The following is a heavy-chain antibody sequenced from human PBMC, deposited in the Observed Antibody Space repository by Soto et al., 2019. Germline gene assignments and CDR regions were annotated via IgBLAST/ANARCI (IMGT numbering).Heavy chain of an antibody. D-gene: IGHD6-13*01. CDR1: GFTFSSYG. J-gene: IGHJ6*02. V-gene: IGHV3-30*18. CDR2: ISYDGSNK. CDR3: AKRGCRVQQLCYYYGMDF. Sequence: PGGSLRLSCAASGFTFSSYGMHWVRQAPGKGLEWVAVISYDGSNKYYADSVKGRFTISRDNSKNTLYLQMNSLRAEDTAVYYCAKRGCRVQQLCYYYGMDFWGQGTTVNVSS.